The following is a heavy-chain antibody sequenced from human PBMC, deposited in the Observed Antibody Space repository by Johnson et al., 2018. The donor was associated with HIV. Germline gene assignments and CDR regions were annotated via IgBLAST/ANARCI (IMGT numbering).Heavy chain of an antibody. J-gene: IGHJ3*02. CDR3: ARVGLGGVPWTLDI. CDR2: IYSGGSI. V-gene: IGHV3-53*01. D-gene: IGHD2-8*02. Sequence: VQLVESGGGLIQPGGYLRLSCAASGFSVSSNYMTWVRQAPGKGLEWVSVIYSGGSIYYADSVKGRFTISRDNSKNTLHLQMNGLGVDDTAVYYCARVGLGGVPWTLDIWGQGTMVTVSS. CDR1: GFSVSSNY.